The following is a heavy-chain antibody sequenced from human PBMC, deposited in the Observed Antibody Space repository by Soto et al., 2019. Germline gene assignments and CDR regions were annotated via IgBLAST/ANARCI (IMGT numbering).Heavy chain of an antibody. V-gene: IGHV4-39*01. CDR1: GGSISSSSYY. Sequence: QLQLQESGPGLVKPSETLSLTCTVSGGSISSSSYYWGWIRQPPGKGLEWIGSIYYSGSTYYNPSLTSRGTXXLXTXXSQFPLKLSYVTAADAAVYYCARFSMVEGRNAFDIWGQGTMVTVSS. J-gene: IGHJ3*02. CDR2: IYYSGST. D-gene: IGHD2-15*01. CDR3: ARFSMVEGRNAFDI.